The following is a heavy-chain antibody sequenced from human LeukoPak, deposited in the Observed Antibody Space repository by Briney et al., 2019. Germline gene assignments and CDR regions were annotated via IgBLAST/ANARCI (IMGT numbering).Heavy chain of an antibody. CDR3: AKGGLWDY. CDR1: GFTFSIFG. Sequence: GGSLRLSCAAYGFTFSIFGMHWVRQAPGKGLEWVAVISYDGSNKYYADSVKGRFTISRDNSKNTLYLQMNSLRAEDTAVYYCAKGGLWDYWGQGTLVTVSS. V-gene: IGHV3-30*18. CDR2: ISYDGSNK. D-gene: IGHD1-26*01. J-gene: IGHJ4*02.